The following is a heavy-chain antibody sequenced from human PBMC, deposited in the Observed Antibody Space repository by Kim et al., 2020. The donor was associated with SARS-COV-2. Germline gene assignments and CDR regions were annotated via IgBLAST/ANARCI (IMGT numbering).Heavy chain of an antibody. Sequence: SETLSLTCTVSGGSMSSYSWSWIRQPPGKGLEWIGYIYYIGSTNYNPSLKSRVTISVDTSKNQVSLKLNSVTTADTAVYYCARLIVGATTASGLDIWGQGTMVTVSS. CDR2: IYYIGST. CDR3: ARLIVGATTASGLDI. CDR1: GGSMSSYS. J-gene: IGHJ3*02. D-gene: IGHD1-26*01. V-gene: IGHV4-59*01.